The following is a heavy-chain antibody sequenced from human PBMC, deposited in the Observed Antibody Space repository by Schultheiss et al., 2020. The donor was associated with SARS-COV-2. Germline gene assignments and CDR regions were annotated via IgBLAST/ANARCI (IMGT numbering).Heavy chain of an antibody. D-gene: IGHD6-19*01. CDR1: GFSLSTSGMC. CDR2: IDWDDDK. CDR3: AHRPVSGWYGGDAFDI. Sequence: SGPTLVKPTQTLTLTCTFSGFSLSTSGMCVSWIRQPPGKALEWLARIDWDDDKYYSTSLKTRLTISKDTSKNQVVLTMTNMDPVDTATYYCAHRPVSGWYGGDAFDIWGQGTMVTVSS. V-gene: IGHV2-70*12. J-gene: IGHJ3*02.